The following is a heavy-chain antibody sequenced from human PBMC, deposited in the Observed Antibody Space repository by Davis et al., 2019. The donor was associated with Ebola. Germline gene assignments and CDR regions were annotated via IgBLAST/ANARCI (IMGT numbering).Heavy chain of an antibody. Sequence: GGSLRLSCAASGFTFSSYEMNWVRQAPGKGLEWVSYISSSGSTIYYADSVKGRFTISRDNAKNSLYLQMNSLRAEDTAVYYCASFLPSRYYYYYGMDVWGQGTTVTVSS. CDR1: GFTFSSYE. J-gene: IGHJ6*02. D-gene: IGHD3-3*01. CDR2: ISSSGSTI. CDR3: ASFLPSRYYYYYGMDV. V-gene: IGHV3-48*03.